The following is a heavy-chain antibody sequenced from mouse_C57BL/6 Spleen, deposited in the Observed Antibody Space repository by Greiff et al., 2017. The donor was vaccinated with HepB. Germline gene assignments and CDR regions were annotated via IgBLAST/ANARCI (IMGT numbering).Heavy chain of an antibody. J-gene: IGHJ1*03. Sequence: EVQLQQSGPELVKPGASVKISCKASGYTFTDYYMNWVKQSHGKSLEWIGDINPNNGGTSYNQKFKGKATLTVDKSSSTAYMELRSLTSEDSAVDDCARWGYYGSNYRYFDVWGTGTTVTVSS. CDR3: ARWGYYGSNYRYFDV. CDR1: GYTFTDYY. CDR2: INPNNGGT. V-gene: IGHV1-26*01. D-gene: IGHD1-1*01.